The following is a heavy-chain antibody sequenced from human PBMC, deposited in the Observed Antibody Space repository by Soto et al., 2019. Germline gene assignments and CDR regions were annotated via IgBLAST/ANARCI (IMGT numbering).Heavy chain of an antibody. D-gene: IGHD3-16*01. CDR3: ARNPYCLFQWYYMDL. V-gene: IGHV1-18*01. CDR1: GYTFTSYG. J-gene: IGHJ6*03. CDR2: ISAYNGNT. Sequence: ASVNVSCKASGYTFTSYGISWVRQAPGQGLEWMGWISAYNGNTNYAQKLQGRVTMTTDTSTSTAYMELRSLRSDDTAVYSCARNPYCLFQWYYMDLCGKGTTVTVSS.